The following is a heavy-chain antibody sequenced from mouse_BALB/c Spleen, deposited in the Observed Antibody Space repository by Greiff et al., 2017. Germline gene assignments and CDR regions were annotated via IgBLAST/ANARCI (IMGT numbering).Heavy chain of an antibody. J-gene: IGHJ3*01. CDR2: INPSTGYT. CDR3: ARSTMGFAY. D-gene: IGHD1-1*02. CDR1: GYTFTSYW. Sequence: QVQLQQSGAELAKPGASVKMSCKASGYTFTSYWMHWVKQRPGQGLEWIGYINPSTGYTEYNQKFKDKATLTADKSSSTAYMQLSSLTSEDSAVYYCARSTMGFAYWGQGTLVTVSA. V-gene: IGHV1-7*01.